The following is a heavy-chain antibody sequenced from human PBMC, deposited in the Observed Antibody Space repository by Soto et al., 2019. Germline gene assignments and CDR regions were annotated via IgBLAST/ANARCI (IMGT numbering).Heavy chain of an antibody. J-gene: IGHJ4*02. CDR2: IYYSGST. Sequence: PSETLSLTCTVSGGSISSGGYYWRWIRQHPGKGLEWIGYIYYSGSTYYNPSLKSRVTISVDTSKNQFSLKLSSVTAADTAVYYCARPGIRLQYYFDYWGQGTLVTVSS. D-gene: IGHD5-12*01. CDR3: ARPGIRLQYYFDY. CDR1: GGSISSGGYY. V-gene: IGHV4-31*03.